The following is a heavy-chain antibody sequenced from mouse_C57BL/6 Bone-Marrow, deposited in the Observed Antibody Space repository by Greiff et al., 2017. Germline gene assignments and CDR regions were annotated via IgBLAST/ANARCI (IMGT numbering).Heavy chain of an antibody. CDR2: IRSKSSNYAT. Sequence: EVQGVESGGGLVQPKGSLKLSCAASGFTFNTYAMHWVRQAPGKGLEWVARIRSKSSNYATYYADSVKDRFTISRDDSQSMLYLQMNNLKTEDTAMYYCVRDHYGSSCGYFDVWGTGTTVTVSS. J-gene: IGHJ1*03. D-gene: IGHD1-1*01. CDR3: VRDHYGSSCGYFDV. CDR1: GFTFNTYA. V-gene: IGHV10-3*01.